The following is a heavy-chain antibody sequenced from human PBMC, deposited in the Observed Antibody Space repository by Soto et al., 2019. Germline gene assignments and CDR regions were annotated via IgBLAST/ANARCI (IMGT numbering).Heavy chain of an antibody. CDR2: ISAYNGNT. CDR3: ARRIFWSGYYFTHRGGMDV. V-gene: IGHV1-18*01. D-gene: IGHD3-3*01. J-gene: IGHJ6*02. CDR1: GYTFTSYG. Sequence: QVQLVQSGAEVKKPGASVKVSCNASGYTFTSYGISWVRQAPGQGLEWMGWISAYNGNTNYAQKLQGRVTMTTDTSTSTAYMELRSLRSDDTAVYYCARRIFWSGYYFTHRGGMDVWGQGTTVTVSS.